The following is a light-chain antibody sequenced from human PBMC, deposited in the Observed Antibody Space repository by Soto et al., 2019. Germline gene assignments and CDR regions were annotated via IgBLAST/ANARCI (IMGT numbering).Light chain of an antibody. CDR1: SSDVGGYNY. Sequence: QSVLTQPRALSVTPGQSFTISCSGTSSDVGGYNYVSWYQQHPGKAPKLMIYDVSKRPSGVPDRFSGSKSGNTASLTISGLQAEDEADYYCCSYAGRSTSVFGTGPKVPVL. J-gene: IGLJ1*01. CDR2: DVS. V-gene: IGLV2-11*01. CDR3: CSYAGRSTSV.